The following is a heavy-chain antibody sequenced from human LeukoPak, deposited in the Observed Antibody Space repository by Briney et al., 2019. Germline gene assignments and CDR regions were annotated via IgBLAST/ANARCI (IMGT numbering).Heavy chain of an antibody. CDR1: GYTFTGYY. Sequence: ASVKVSCKASGYTFTGYYVDWVRQAPGQGLEWMGRINPNNGGTNYAQKFQGRVTMTRNTSISTAYMELSSLRSEDTAVYYCARVSAVAGPDYWGQGTLVTVSS. CDR3: ARVSAVAGPDY. J-gene: IGHJ4*02. CDR2: INPNNGGT. D-gene: IGHD6-19*01. V-gene: IGHV1-2*06.